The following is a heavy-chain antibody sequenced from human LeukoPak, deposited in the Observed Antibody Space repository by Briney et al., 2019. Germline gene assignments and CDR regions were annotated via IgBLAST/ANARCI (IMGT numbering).Heavy chain of an antibody. V-gene: IGHV1-18*01. CDR1: GYTFTSYG. CDR2: ISAYNGNT. Sequence: ASVKVSCKASGYTFTSYGISWVRQAPGQGLECMGWISAYNGNTNYAQKLQGRVTMTTDTSTSTAYMELRSLRSDDTAVYYCARDRPYYDSAGGNWFDPWGQGTLVTVSS. J-gene: IGHJ5*02. D-gene: IGHD3-22*01. CDR3: ARDRPYYDSAGGNWFDP.